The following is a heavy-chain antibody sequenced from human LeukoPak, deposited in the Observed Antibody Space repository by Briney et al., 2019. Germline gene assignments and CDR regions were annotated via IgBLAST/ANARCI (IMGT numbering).Heavy chain of an antibody. CDR1: GGSISSSSYY. V-gene: IGHV4-39*07. D-gene: IGHD1-26*01. Sequence: SEALSLTCTVSGGSISSSSYYWGWIRQPPGKGLEWIGSMYSSGSTYYNPSLKSRVTILVDTSKNQFSLKLSSVTAADTAVYYCARGGSYTMVKNHWGQGTLVTVSS. CDR3: ARGGSYTMVKNH. CDR2: MYSSGST. J-gene: IGHJ5*02.